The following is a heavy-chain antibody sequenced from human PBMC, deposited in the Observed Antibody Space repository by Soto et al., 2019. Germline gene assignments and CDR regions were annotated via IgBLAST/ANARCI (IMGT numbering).Heavy chain of an antibody. CDR2: INPSGGST. CDR1: GYTFTTYY. Sequence: QVQLVQSGAEVKKPGASVKVSCKASGYTFTTYYMHWVRQAPGQGLEWMGIINPSGGSTSCAQKFQCRVPMTRDTSTSTVYMELSSLRSEDTAVYYGAREATYDSSGYYSTWGQGTLVTVSS. D-gene: IGHD3-22*01. CDR3: AREATYDSSGYYST. J-gene: IGHJ5*02. V-gene: IGHV1-46*01.